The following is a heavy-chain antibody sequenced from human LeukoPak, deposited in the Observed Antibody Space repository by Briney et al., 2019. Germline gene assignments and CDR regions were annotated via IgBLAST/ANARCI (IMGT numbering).Heavy chain of an antibody. D-gene: IGHD5-18*01. CDR2: IDPSDSET. V-gene: IGHV5-51*01. CDR3: ARQTAMGRSGDY. Sequence: GESPKISCTASGYSFTNYWIGWVRQMPGKGLEWMGIIDPSDSETRYTPSFQGQVTISADKSLSTAYLQWNSLKASDTAMYYCARQTAMGRSGDYWGQGTLVIVSS. CDR1: GYSFTNYW. J-gene: IGHJ4*02.